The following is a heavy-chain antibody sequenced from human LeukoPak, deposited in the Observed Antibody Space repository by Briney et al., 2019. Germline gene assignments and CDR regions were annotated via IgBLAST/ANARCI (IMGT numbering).Heavy chain of an antibody. J-gene: IGHJ4*02. CDR3: TRGGVDD. CDR1: GFTFSSYW. Sequence: GGSLRLSCAASGFTFSSYWMHWVRQAPGKGLVWVSRINTDGSTTSYADSVKGRFTISRDDAKNTLYLHMESLRAEDTAVYFCTRGGVDDWGQGTLVTVSS. D-gene: IGHD3-10*01. CDR2: INTDGSTT. V-gene: IGHV3-74*01.